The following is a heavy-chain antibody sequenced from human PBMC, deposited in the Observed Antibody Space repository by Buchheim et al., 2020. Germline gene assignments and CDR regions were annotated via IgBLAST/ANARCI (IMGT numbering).Heavy chain of an antibody. Sequence: QVQLQESGPGLVKPSGTLSLTCDVSGGSISSNYWWSWVRQPPGMGLEWIGETYHSGSTNYNPSLKSRVTIPVDKPKNQFSLKLTSVTAADTAVYYCARIPYYYYYGLDVWGQGTT. V-gene: IGHV4-4*02. CDR1: GGSISSNYW. D-gene: IGHD2-21*01. J-gene: IGHJ6*02. CDR2: TYHSGST. CDR3: ARIPYYYYYGLDV.